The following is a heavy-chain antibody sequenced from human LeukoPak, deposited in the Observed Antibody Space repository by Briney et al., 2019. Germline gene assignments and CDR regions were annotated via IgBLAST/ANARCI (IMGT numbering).Heavy chain of an antibody. D-gene: IGHD3-3*01. Sequence: SETPSLSCAVYGGSFSGYYWSWIRQPPGKGLEWIGEINHSGSTNYNPSLKSRVTISVHTSKNQYSLKLSSVTAADTAVHYCARAGRITIFGVVIDYYYGMDVWGQGTTVTVSS. CDR2: INHSGST. CDR3: ARAGRITIFGVVIDYYYGMDV. CDR1: GGSFSGYY. V-gene: IGHV4-34*01. J-gene: IGHJ6*02.